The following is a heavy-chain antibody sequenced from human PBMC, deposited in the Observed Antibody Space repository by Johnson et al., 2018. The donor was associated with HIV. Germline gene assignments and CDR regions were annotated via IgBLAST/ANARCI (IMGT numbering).Heavy chain of an antibody. CDR1: GFTFSNYG. Sequence: QVQLVESGGGVVQPGRSLRLSCAASGFTFSNYGMHWVRQAPGKGLEWVAVIWFDGSNKYYADSVKGRFTISRDNSKNTLYLQMNSLRAEDTAVYYCAKEQLLRAFDIWGQGTMVTVSS. J-gene: IGHJ3*02. V-gene: IGHV3-33*06. D-gene: IGHD2-15*01. CDR2: IWFDGSNK. CDR3: AKEQLLRAFDI.